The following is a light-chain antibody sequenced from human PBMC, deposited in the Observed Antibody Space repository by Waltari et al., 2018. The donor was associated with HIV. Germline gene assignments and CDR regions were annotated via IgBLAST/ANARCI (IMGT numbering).Light chain of an antibody. J-gene: IGLJ2*01. CDR3: TSYASSSSLL. CDR2: KDT. Sequence: SYELTQPPSVSVSPGQTARITCSGDALPKQYAYWYQQRPGQAPVLVIYKDTERPSGIPERFSGSSSGTTATLTIIGVQAQDEADYYCTSYASSSSLLFGGGTKLTVL. CDR1: ALPKQY. V-gene: IGLV3-25*03.